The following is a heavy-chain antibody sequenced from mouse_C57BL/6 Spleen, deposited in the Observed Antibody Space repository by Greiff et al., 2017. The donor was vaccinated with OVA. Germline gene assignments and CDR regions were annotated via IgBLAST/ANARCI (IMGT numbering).Heavy chain of an antibody. J-gene: IGHJ2*01. CDR2: INYDGSST. V-gene: IGHV5-16*01. CDR3: ARSYDGYFDY. D-gene: IGHD2-3*01. Sequence: DVHLVESEGGLVQPGSSMKLSCTASGFTFSDYYMAWVRQVPEKGLEWVANINYDGSSTYYLDSLKSRFIISRDNAKNILYLQMSSLKSEDTATYYCARSYDGYFDYWGQGTTLTVSS. CDR1: GFTFSDYY.